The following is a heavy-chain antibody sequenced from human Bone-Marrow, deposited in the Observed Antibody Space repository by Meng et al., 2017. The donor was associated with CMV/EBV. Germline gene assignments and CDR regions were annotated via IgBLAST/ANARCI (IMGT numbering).Heavy chain of an antibody. D-gene: IGHD6-19*01. V-gene: IGHV1-69*01. CDR2: IIPILGST. Sequence: SGGTLSNYAVNWVRQAPGQGLEWVGGIIPILGSTNYAQKFRGRVTITADASTATAYMELSSLRSEDTAVYYCARGKSPLSFNRGCDYWGQGALVTVSS. J-gene: IGHJ4*02. CDR1: GGTLSNYA. CDR3: ARGKSPLSFNRGCDY.